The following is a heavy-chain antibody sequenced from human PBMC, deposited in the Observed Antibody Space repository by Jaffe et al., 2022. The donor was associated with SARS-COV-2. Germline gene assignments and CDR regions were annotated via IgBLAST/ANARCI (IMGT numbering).Heavy chain of an antibody. V-gene: IGHV1-3*01. J-gene: IGHJ4*02. CDR2: INAGNGNT. Sequence: QVQLVQSGAEVKKPGASVKVSCKASGYTFTSYAMHWVRQAPGQRLEWMGWINAGNGNTKYSQKFQGRVTITRDTSASTAYMELSSLRSEDTAVYYCASGGAVAGHYYFDYWGQGTLVTVSS. CDR1: GYTFTSYA. D-gene: IGHD6-19*01. CDR3: ASGGAVAGHYYFDY.